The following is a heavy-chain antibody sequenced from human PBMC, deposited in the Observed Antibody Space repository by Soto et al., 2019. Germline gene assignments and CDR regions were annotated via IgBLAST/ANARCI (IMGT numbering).Heavy chain of an antibody. CDR1: GGSISSGGYY. V-gene: IGHV4-31*03. J-gene: IGHJ4*02. D-gene: IGHD2-15*01. CDR3: ARDGGGYCSGGSCYSGYFDY. CDR2: IYYSGST. Sequence: QVQLQESGPGLVKPSQTLSLTCTVSGGSISSGGYYWSWIRQHPGKGLEWIGYIYYSGSTYYNPSLKSRVTISVDTSKNQFSLKLSSVTAADTAVYYCARDGGGYCSGGSCYSGYFDYWGQGTLVTVSS.